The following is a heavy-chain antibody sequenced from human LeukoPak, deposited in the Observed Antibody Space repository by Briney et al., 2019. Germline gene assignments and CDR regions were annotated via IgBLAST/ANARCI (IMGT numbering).Heavy chain of an antibody. D-gene: IGHD4-17*01. CDR2: IYYSGST. CDR1: GGSISSYY. Sequence: SETLSLTCTVSGGSISSYYWSWIRQPPGKGLEWIGYIYYSGSTNYNPSLKSRVTISVDTSKNQFSLKLSSVTAADTAVYYCAGLDYGDYSPDYWGQGTLVTVSS. J-gene: IGHJ4*02. V-gene: IGHV4-59*01. CDR3: AGLDYGDYSPDY.